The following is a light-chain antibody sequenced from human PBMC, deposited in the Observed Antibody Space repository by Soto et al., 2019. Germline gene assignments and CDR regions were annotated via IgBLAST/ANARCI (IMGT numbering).Light chain of an antibody. CDR1: QSVSSSY. Sequence: EIVLTHSPATLSFSPVERATLSCRASQSVSSSYLAWYQQKPGQAPRLLIYGASSRATGIPDRFSGSGSGTDFTLTISRLEPEDFAVYYCHQYGSSPRTFGQGTKVDI. J-gene: IGKJ1*01. V-gene: IGKV3-20*01. CDR2: GAS. CDR3: HQYGSSPRT.